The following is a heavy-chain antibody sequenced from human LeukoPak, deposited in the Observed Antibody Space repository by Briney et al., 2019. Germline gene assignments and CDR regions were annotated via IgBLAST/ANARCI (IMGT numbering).Heavy chain of an antibody. Sequence: GSSVKVSCKASGGTFSSYAISWVRQAPGQGLEWMGRIIPILGIANYAQKLQGRVTITADKSTSTAYMELSSLRSEDTAVYYCARDQRDYDSSGYYYRTDYWGQGTLVTVSS. CDR2: IIPILGIA. CDR1: GGTFSSYA. D-gene: IGHD3-22*01. J-gene: IGHJ4*02. V-gene: IGHV1-69*04. CDR3: ARDQRDYDSSGYYYRTDY.